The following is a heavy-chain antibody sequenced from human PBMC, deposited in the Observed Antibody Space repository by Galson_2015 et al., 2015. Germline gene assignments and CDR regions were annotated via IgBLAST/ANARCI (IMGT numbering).Heavy chain of an antibody. V-gene: IGHV3-7*03. Sequence: SLRLSCAASEFTFTNYWMNWVRQAPGKGLEWLANIKPDGSEKYYVDSVKGRLTISRDNAKNSLYLQMNSLRAEDTAVYYCIRQLVSSSYGMDVWGQGTTVTVSS. D-gene: IGHD6-13*01. CDR2: IKPDGSEK. J-gene: IGHJ6*02. CDR1: EFTFTNYW. CDR3: IRQLVSSSYGMDV.